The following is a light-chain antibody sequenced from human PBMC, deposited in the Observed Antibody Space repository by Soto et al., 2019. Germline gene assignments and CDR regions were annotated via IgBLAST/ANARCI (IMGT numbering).Light chain of an antibody. CDR2: DVS. J-gene: IGLJ1*01. CDR1: SSDVGGYNY. V-gene: IGLV2-14*01. Sequence: QSALTQPASVSGYPGQSITISCTGTSSDVGGYNYVSWYQQHPGKAPKLMIYDVSNRPSGVSNRFSGSKSGNTASLTISGLHAEDEADYYCSSYTSSSTGVFGTRTKLTVL. CDR3: SSYTSSSTGV.